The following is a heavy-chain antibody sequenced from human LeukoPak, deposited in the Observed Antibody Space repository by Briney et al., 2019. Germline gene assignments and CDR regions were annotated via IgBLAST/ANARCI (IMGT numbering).Heavy chain of an antibody. J-gene: IGHJ6*02. CDR1: GGTFSSYA. Sequence: SVKVSCKASGGTFSSYAISWVRQAPGRGLEWMGGIIPIFGTANYAQKFQGRVTITADESTSTAYMELSSLRSEDTAVYYCARAYTYYYYGMDVWGQGTTVTVSS. CDR2: IIPIFGTA. D-gene: IGHD2-2*02. V-gene: IGHV1-69*01. CDR3: ARAYTYYYYGMDV.